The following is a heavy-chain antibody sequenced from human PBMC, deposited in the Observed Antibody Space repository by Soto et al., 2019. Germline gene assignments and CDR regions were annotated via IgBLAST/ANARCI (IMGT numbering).Heavy chain of an antibody. CDR1: GFIFSRYG. CDR2: ISSISDNI. Sequence: PGGSLRLSCAASGFIFSRYGMDWVRQAPGKGLEWVAYISSISDNIHYADSVKGRFTISRENAKNSVYLQMSSLRAEDTAVYYCARVYSSSYHYFDYWGQGTLVTVSS. V-gene: IGHV3-48*01. D-gene: IGHD6-13*01. J-gene: IGHJ4*02. CDR3: ARVYSSSYHYFDY.